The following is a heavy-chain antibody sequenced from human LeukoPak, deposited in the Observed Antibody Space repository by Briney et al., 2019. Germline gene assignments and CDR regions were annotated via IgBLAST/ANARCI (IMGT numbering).Heavy chain of an antibody. CDR2: IYYSGST. J-gene: IGHJ4*02. Sequence: SETLSLTCTVSGGSISSYYWSWIRQPPGKGLEWIGYIYYSGSTNYNPSLKSRVTISVDTSKNQFSLELSSVTAADTAVYYCARASYYYDSSGYYYVDYFDYWGQGTLVTVSS. D-gene: IGHD3-22*01. CDR3: ARASYYYDSSGYYYVDYFDY. V-gene: IGHV4-59*01. CDR1: GGSISSYY.